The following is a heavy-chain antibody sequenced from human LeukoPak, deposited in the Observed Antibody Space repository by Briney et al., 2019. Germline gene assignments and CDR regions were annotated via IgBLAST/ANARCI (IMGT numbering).Heavy chain of an antibody. CDR2: IYSGGST. D-gene: IGHD5-12*01. V-gene: IGHV3-53*01. CDR3: ASRGYSGRFDY. J-gene: IGHJ4*02. Sequence: GGSLRLSCAASGFTVSSNYMSWVRQAPGKGLEWVSVIYSGGSTYYADSVKGRFTISRDNSKNTLYLLMNSLRAEDTAVYYCASRGYSGRFDYWGQGTLVTVSS. CDR1: GFTVSSNY.